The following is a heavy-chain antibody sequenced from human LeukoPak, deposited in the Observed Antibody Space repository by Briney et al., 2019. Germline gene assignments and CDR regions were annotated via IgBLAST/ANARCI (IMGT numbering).Heavy chain of an antibody. J-gene: IGHJ6*03. CDR1: GFTFNNHW. V-gene: IGHV3-7*01. CDR2: IKQDGSEK. Sequence: PGGSLRLSCVVSGFTFNNHWMSWVRQAPGKGPEWVANIKQDGSEKYYVDSVKGRFTISRDNAKNSLYLQMNSLRAEDTAVYYCAKNYYYYYMDVWGKGTTVTVSS. CDR3: AKNYYYYYMDV.